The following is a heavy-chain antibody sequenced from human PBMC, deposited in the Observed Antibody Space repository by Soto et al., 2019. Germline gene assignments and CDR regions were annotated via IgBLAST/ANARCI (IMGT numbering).Heavy chain of an antibody. CDR2: IRSKSNSYAT. CDR3: TICYGDYVRDY. Sequence: EMQLVESGGGLVQPGGSLKLSCAVSGFTFSGSAMHWVRQASGKGLEWVGRIRSKSNSYATAYAASVKGRFTISRAGAKNRAYLLLISLNTEDTAVYYCTICYGDYVRDYWGQGTLVTVSS. J-gene: IGHJ4*02. CDR1: GFTFSGSA. V-gene: IGHV3-73*01. D-gene: IGHD4-17*01.